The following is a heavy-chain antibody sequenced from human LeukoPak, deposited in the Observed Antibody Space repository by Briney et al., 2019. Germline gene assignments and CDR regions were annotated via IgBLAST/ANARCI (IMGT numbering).Heavy chain of an antibody. V-gene: IGHV4-59*01. CDR2: IYYSGNT. CDR1: GGSISPYY. Sequence: KPSETLSLTCSVSGGSISPYYWSWIRQPPGKGLEWIAYIYYSGNTNHNPSLKSRVTISVDTSKSQFSLKLSSVTAADTAVYYCARDLGSGGGFDYWGQGTLVTVSS. J-gene: IGHJ4*02. CDR3: ARDLGSGGGFDY. D-gene: IGHD2-15*01.